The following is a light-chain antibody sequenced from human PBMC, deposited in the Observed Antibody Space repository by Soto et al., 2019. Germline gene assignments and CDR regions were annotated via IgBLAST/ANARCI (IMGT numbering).Light chain of an antibody. CDR3: QQYHSSPWT. V-gene: IGKV3-20*01. CDR2: GVS. J-gene: IGKJ1*01. CDR1: QSVSSY. Sequence: IVLTQSPATLSLSTGERATLSSRASQSVSSYLAWYQQKPGQAPRLLIYGVSSRDTGIPDRFSGSGSGTDFTLTISRLEPEDFAVFYCQQYHSSPWTFGQGTKVDIK.